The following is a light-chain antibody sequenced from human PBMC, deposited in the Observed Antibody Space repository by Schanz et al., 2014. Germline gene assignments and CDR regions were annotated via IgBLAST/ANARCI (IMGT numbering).Light chain of an antibody. CDR2: GNS. V-gene: IGLV1-47*02. J-gene: IGLJ3*02. CDR3: ASWDDSLSVV. Sequence: QSVLTQPPSASGTPGQRVTISCSGSSSNIGSNHVYWYQQLPGAAPKLLIYGNSQRPSGVPDRLSGSKSGTSASLAISGLRSEDEADYYCASWDDSLSVVFGGGTKVTVL. CDR1: SSNIGSNH.